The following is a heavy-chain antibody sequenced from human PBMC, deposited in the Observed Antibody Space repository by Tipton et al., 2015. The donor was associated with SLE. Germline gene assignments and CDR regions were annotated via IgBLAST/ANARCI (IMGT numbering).Heavy chain of an antibody. J-gene: IGHJ6*02. Sequence: TLSLTCTVSGGSISSDYWTWIRQPPGKGLEWIGSIFYSGSTTYNPSLKSRVTMSVDTPKNQFSLKLTSVTAADTAVYYCARISVDTTMAQRVDYGMDVWGQGTTVIASS. D-gene: IGHD5-18*01. V-gene: IGHV4-59*01. CDR3: ARISVDTTMAQRVDYGMDV. CDR2: IFYSGST. CDR1: GGSISSDY.